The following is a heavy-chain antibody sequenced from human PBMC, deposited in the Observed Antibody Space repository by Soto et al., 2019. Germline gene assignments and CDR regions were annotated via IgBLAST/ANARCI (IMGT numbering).Heavy chain of an antibody. CDR1: GGSFSGYY. Sequence: SETLSLTWAVYGGSFSGYYWSRIRQPPGKGLEWIGEINHSGSTNYNTSLKSRVTVSVDASKNQFSLNLTSVTAADTAVYYCARGHGYSSSWYYWGQGSLVSVSS. CDR2: INHSGST. J-gene: IGHJ4*02. V-gene: IGHV4-34*01. D-gene: IGHD6-13*01. CDR3: ARGHGYSSSWYY.